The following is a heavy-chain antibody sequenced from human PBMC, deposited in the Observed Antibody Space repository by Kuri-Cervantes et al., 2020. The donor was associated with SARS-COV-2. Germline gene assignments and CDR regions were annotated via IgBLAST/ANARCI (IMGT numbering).Heavy chain of an antibody. V-gene: IGHV3-53*01. Sequence: GAALMFSFAPSGFTVSSDDMSWVRQAPGRGLEWVSVIYSGGSTYYADSVKGRFTISRDNSKNTLYLQMNSLIADDTAVYYCAKGDNWNHFDYWGQGTLVTVSS. CDR1: GFTVSSDD. D-gene: IGHD1-20*01. CDR2: IYSGGST. J-gene: IGHJ4*02. CDR3: AKGDNWNHFDY.